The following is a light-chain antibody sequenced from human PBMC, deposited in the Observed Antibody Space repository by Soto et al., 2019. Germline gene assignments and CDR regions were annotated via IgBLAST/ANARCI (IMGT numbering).Light chain of an antibody. V-gene: IGLV1-40*01. Sequence: QSVLTQPPSVSGAPGQRVTISCTVSSSNIGAGYDVHWYQQLPGTAPKLLIYGNSNRPSGVPDRFSGSKSGTSASLAITGLQAEDEADYYCQSYDSNLSGLVVFGGGTKLTVL. CDR1: SSNIGAGYD. CDR2: GNS. J-gene: IGLJ2*01. CDR3: QSYDSNLSGLVV.